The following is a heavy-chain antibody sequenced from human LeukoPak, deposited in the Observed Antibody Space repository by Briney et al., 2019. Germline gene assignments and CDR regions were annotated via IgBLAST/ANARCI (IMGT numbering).Heavy chain of an antibody. Sequence: PGGSLRLSCAASGFTFSSYGMHWVRQAPGKELEWVAFIRYDGSNKYYADSVKGRFTISRDNSKNTLYLQMNSLRAEDTAVYYCAKAMYSSSCLDYWGQGTLVTVSS. J-gene: IGHJ4*02. CDR2: IRYDGSNK. CDR1: GFTFSSYG. V-gene: IGHV3-30*02. D-gene: IGHD6-13*01. CDR3: AKAMYSSSCLDY.